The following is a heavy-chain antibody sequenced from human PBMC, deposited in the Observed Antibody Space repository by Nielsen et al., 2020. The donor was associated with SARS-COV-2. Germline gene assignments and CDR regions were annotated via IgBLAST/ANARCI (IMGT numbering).Heavy chain of an antibody. Sequence: SETLSLTCTVSGGSISSGGYYWSWIRQHPGKGLEWIGYIYYSGSTYYNPSLKSRVTISVDTSKNQFSLKLSSVTAADTAVYYCARGGYDSSGAVDYWGRGTLVTVSS. CDR2: IYYSGST. CDR3: ARGGYDSSGAVDY. V-gene: IGHV4-31*03. D-gene: IGHD3-22*01. CDR1: GGSISSGGYY. J-gene: IGHJ4*02.